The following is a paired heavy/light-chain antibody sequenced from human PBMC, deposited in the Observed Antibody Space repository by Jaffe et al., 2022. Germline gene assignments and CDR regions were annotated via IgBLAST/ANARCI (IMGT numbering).Light chain of an antibody. Sequence: EIVLTQSPATLSLSPGERATLSCRASQSVSSYLAWYQQKPGQAPRLLIYDASNRATGIPARFSGSGSGTDFTLTISSLEPEDFAVYYCQQRSNWRYTFGQGTKLEIK. CDR1: QSVSSY. V-gene: IGKV3-11*01. J-gene: IGKJ2*01. CDR2: DAS. CDR3: QQRSNWRYT.
Heavy chain of an antibody. J-gene: IGHJ6*03. V-gene: IGHV3-11*01. CDR3: AREKFGGVPVYYYYYYMDV. Sequence: QVQLVESGGGLVKPGGSLRLSCAASGFTFSDYYMSWIRQAPGKGLEWVSYISSSGSTIYYADSVKGRFTISRDNAKNSLYLQMNSLRAEDTAVYYCAREKFGGVPVYYYYYYMDVWGKGTTVTVSS. D-gene: IGHD3-16*01. CDR1: GFTFSDYY. CDR2: ISSSGSTI.